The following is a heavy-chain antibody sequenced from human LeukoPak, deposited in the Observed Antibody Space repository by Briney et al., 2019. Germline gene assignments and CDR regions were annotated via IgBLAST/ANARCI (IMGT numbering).Heavy chain of an antibody. J-gene: IGHJ4*02. CDR2: IWYDGSNK. Sequence: PGRSLRLSCAASGFTFSSYGMHWVRQAPGKGLEWVAVIWYDGSNKYYADSVKGRFTISRDNSKNTLYLQMNSLRAEDTAVYYCARDLNDIVLMVYATGDGYLDYWGQGTLVTVSS. CDR1: GFTFSSYG. V-gene: IGHV3-33*01. CDR3: ARDLNDIVLMVYATGDGYLDY. D-gene: IGHD2-8*01.